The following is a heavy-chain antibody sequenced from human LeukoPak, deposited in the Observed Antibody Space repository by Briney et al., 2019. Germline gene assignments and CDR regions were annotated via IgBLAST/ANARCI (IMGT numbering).Heavy chain of an antibody. CDR1: GGSISSYY. J-gene: IGHJ5*02. Sequence: SETLSLTCTVSGGSISSYYWSWIRQPPGKGLEWIGYIYYSGSTNYNPSLKSRVTISVDTSKNQFSLKLSSVTAADTAVYYCARGAIAAAGAYNWFDPWGQGTLVTVSP. V-gene: IGHV4-59*01. D-gene: IGHD6-13*01. CDR2: IYYSGST. CDR3: ARGAIAAAGAYNWFDP.